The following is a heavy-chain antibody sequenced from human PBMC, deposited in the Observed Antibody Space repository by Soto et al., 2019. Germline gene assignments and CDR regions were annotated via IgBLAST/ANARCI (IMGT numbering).Heavy chain of an antibody. Sequence: PGGSLRLSCAASGFTVSSNYMSWVRQAPGKGLEWVSVIYSGGSTYYADSVKGRFTISRDNSKNTLYLQMNSLRAEDTAVYYCARDQFRRMVRGVIGWHYYYGMDVWGQGTPVTVYS. V-gene: IGHV3-53*01. CDR3: ARDQFRRMVRGVIGWHYYYGMDV. CDR1: GFTVSSNY. J-gene: IGHJ6*02. D-gene: IGHD3-10*01. CDR2: IYSGGST.